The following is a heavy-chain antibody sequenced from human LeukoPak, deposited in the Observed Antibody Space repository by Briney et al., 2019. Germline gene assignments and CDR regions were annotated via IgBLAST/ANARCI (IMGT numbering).Heavy chain of an antibody. CDR1: EFTFSSYA. Sequence: GGSLRLSCAASEFTFSSYAMSWVRQAPGKGLEWVSAISGSGGTTYYADSVKGRFTISRDNSKNTLYLQMNSLRAEDTAVYYCAKDRGMFLVGYLDYWGQGTLVTVSS. CDR2: ISGSGGTT. J-gene: IGHJ4*02. V-gene: IGHV3-23*01. D-gene: IGHD2-15*01. CDR3: AKDRGMFLVGYLDY.